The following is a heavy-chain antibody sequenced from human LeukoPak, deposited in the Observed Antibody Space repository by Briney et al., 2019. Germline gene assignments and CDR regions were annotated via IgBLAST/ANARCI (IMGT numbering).Heavy chain of an antibody. CDR2: IYYSGTT. J-gene: IGHJ4*02. Sequence: PSETLSLTCTVSGGSISPLYWGWIRQPPGKGLEFIGYIYYSGTTNYNPSLRSRVTLPVDTSKNQFSLKLSSVTAADTAVYYCARGGVAAKYYFDYWGPGTLVTVSS. V-gene: IGHV4-59*11. D-gene: IGHD3-10*01. CDR3: ARGGVAAKYYFDY. CDR1: GGSISPLY.